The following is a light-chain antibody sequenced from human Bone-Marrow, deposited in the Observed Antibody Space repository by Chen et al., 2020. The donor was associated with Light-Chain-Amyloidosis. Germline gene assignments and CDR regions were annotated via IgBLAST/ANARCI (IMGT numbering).Light chain of an antibody. CDR3: QVWDRSSDRPV. Sequence: SYVLTQPSSASVAPGQTATIARGGNNIGSTSVHCYQQTPGQAPLLVVYDDSDRPSGIPERLSGSNSGNTATLTISRVEAGDEADYYCQVWDRSSDRPVFGGGTKLTVL. J-gene: IGLJ3*02. V-gene: IGLV3-21*02. CDR1: NIGSTS. CDR2: DDS.